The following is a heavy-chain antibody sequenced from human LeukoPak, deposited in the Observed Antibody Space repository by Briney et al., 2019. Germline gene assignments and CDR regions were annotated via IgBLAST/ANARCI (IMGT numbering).Heavy chain of an antibody. V-gene: IGHV4-39*07. J-gene: IGHJ6*03. CDR2: IYYSGST. CDR1: GGSISSSSYY. CDR3: ARVGSSWHGGYYYYYYMDV. Sequence: SETLPLTCTVSGGSISSSSYYWGWIRQPPGKGLEWIGSIYYSGSTYYNTSLKSRVTISVDTSKNQFSLKLSFVTAADTAVYYCARVGSSWHGGYYYYYYMDVWGKGTTVTVSS. D-gene: IGHD6-13*01.